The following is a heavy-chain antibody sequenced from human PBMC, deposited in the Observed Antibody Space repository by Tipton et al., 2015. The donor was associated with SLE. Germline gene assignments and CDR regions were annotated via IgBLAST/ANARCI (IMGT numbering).Heavy chain of an antibody. J-gene: IGHJ6*03. Sequence: SLRLSCAASGFTFSSYWMSWVRQTPGKGLEWVANIKEDGSDKYYADSVKGRFTISRDNSKNTLYLQMNSLRAEDTAVYYCAKGPLCSGGRCPRDYYYYYMDVWGKGTTVTVSS. CDR3: AKGPLCSGGRCPRDYYYYYMDV. CDR2: IKEDGSDK. V-gene: IGHV3-7*01. CDR1: GFTFSSYW. D-gene: IGHD2-15*01.